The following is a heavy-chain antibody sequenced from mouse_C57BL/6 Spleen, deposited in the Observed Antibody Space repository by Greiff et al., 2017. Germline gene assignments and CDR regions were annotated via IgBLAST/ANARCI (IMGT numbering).Heavy chain of an antibody. Sequence: VQLKESGGGLVQPKGSLKLSCAASGFSFNTYAMNWVRQAPGKGLEWVARIRSKSNNYATYYADSVKDRFTISRDDSESMLYLQMNNLKTEDTAMYYCVRHEGNYWFAYWGQGTLVTVSA. CDR1: GFSFNTYA. V-gene: IGHV10-1*01. CDR3: VRHEGNYWFAY. CDR2: IRSKSNNYAT. D-gene: IGHD2-1*01. J-gene: IGHJ3*01.